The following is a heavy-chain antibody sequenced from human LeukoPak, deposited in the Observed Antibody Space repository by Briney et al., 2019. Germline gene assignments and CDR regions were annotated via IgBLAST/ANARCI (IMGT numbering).Heavy chain of an antibody. J-gene: IGHJ3*01. CDR1: GYSFTSYW. V-gene: IGHV5-51*01. CDR2: IYPGDSDS. CDR3: ARLSGSYYTAFDV. Sequence: GESLKISCKSSGYSFTSYWIGWVRQMPGKGLEWMGIIYPGDSDSRYSPSFQGQVTISVDKSISTAYLQWSSLKASDTAMYYCARLSGSYYTAFDVWGQGTMVTVSS. D-gene: IGHD1-26*01.